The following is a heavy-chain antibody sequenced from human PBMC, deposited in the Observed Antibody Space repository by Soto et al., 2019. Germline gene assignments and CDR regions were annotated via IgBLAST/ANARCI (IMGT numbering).Heavy chain of an antibody. CDR1: GFTFSDHY. D-gene: IGHD5-12*01. V-gene: IGHV3-72*01. J-gene: IGHJ4*02. Sequence: EVQLVESGGGLVQPGGSLRLSCAASGFTFSDHYMDWVRQAPGKGLEWVGRTRNKANSYTTEYAASVKGRFTISRDDSKNSLYLQMNSLKTEDTAVYYCARDSGGYDSGGSSDYWGQGTLVTVSS. CDR3: ARDSGGYDSGGSSDY. CDR2: TRNKANSYTT.